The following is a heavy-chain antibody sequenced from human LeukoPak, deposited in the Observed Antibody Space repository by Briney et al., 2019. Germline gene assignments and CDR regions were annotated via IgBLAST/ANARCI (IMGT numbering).Heavy chain of an antibody. J-gene: IGHJ6*03. Sequence: SETLSLTCSVSGGSISSSSYYWVWIRQPPGKGLEWIGNVYYGGNTYYNPSLKSRVTISVDTSKNQFSLKLSSVNAADTAVYYCARANSPPNLYSSGWYSSYYYYYYMDVWGKGTTVTVSS. CDR3: ARANSPPNLYSSGWYSSYYYYYYMDV. V-gene: IGHV4-39*07. CDR1: GGSISSSSYY. D-gene: IGHD6-19*01. CDR2: VYYGGNT.